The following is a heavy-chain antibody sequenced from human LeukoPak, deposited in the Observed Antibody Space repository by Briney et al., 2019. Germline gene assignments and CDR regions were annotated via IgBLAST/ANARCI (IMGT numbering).Heavy chain of an antibody. J-gene: IGHJ4*02. CDR1: GYTFNTYG. D-gene: IGHD3-22*01. CDR3: ARGAWDSSGYYTY. Sequence: ASVKVSCKPYGYTFNTYGITWVRQAPGQGLEWMGWISPYNGNTNYAQKFQGRVTITADKSTSTAYMELSSLRSEDTAVYYCARGAWDSSGYYTYWGQGTLVTVSS. CDR2: ISPYNGNT. V-gene: IGHV1-18*01.